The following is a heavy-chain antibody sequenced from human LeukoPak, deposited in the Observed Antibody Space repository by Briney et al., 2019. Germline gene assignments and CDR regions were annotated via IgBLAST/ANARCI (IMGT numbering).Heavy chain of an antibody. Sequence: SEALSLTCTVSGGSISSYYWSWIRQPPGKGLEWIGYIYYSGSTNYNPSLKSRVTISVDTSKNQFSLKLSSVTAADTAVYYCARDPVLVDIVATITWFDPWGQGTLVTVSS. J-gene: IGHJ5*02. V-gene: IGHV4-59*01. CDR2: IYYSGST. D-gene: IGHD5-12*01. CDR3: ARDPVLVDIVATITWFDP. CDR1: GGSISSYY.